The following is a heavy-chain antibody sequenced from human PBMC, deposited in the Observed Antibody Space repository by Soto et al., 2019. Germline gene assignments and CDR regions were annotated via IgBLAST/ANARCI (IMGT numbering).Heavy chain of an antibody. CDR1: GFTFSNAW. CDR2: IKSKTAGGTT. D-gene: IGHD2-15*01. V-gene: IGHV3-15*07. CDR3: FTDFNRSLVAVCFDF. Sequence: GGSLRLSCAASGFTFSNAWINWVRQAPGKGLEWVGRIKSKTAGGTTDFAAPVKGRFAISRDDSKNMVYLQMNSLKTEDTALYYCFTDFNRSLVAVCFDFWGHGTMVTVSS. J-gene: IGHJ4*01.